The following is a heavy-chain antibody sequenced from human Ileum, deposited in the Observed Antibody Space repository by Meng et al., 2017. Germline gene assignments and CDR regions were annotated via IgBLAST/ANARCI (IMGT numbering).Heavy chain of an antibody. V-gene: IGHV3-23*01. CDR3: ARDKFDY. CDR1: GFTINKYD. CDR2: ISGSNGGT. Sequence: GESLKISCAASGFTINKYDMNWVRLAPGKGLEWVSFISGSNGGTYYADSVKGRFTIYKDNSKNTLYLQMNNLRDDDTALYYCARDKFDYWGHGILVTVSS. J-gene: IGHJ4*01.